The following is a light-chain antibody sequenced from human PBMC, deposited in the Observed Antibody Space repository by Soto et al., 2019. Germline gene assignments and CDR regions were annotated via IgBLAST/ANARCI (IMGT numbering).Light chain of an antibody. V-gene: IGLV9-49*01. CDR2: VGTGGIVG. J-gene: IGLJ2*01. CDR1: SGYSNYK. Sequence: QSVLTQPPSASASLGASVTLTCTLSSGYSNYKVDWYQQRPGKGPRFVMRVGTGGIVGSKGDGIPDRFSVLGSGLNRYRTIKNIQEGDESDYHCGADHGSGSNFVVVFGGGTKLTVL. CDR3: GADHGSGSNFVVV.